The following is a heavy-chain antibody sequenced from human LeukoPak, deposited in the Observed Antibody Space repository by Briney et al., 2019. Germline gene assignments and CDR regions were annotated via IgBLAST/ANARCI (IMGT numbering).Heavy chain of an antibody. V-gene: IGHV2-5*02. Sequence: SGPALVKPTQTLTLTCTISGISLRTSGMGVAWIRQPRGKDLEWLAVIYWDDEKHYSPALKSRLTIIQGTSNNQAVLIMSNMDPVDTATYYCVRAIVRGVLREFDYWGQGTLVTVSS. CDR2: IYWDDEK. CDR3: VRAIVRGVLREFDY. CDR1: GISLRTSGMG. D-gene: IGHD3-10*01. J-gene: IGHJ4*02.